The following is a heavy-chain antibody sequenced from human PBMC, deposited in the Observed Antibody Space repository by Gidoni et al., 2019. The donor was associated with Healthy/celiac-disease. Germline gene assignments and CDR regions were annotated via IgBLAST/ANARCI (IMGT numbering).Heavy chain of an antibody. D-gene: IGHD3-22*01. CDR2: IKQDESEK. J-gene: IGHJ3*02. CDR3: ASSIFSVVVMPHDAFDI. CDR1: GFTFSSYW. V-gene: IGHV3-7*03. Sequence: EVQLVESGGGLVHPRGSLIPSCAASGFTFSSYWMSWVLQAPGKGLEWVANIKQDESEKYYGDSVKGRFTISRDNAKNALYLQMNSLRAEDTAVDYCASSIFSVVVMPHDAFDIWGQGTMVTVSS.